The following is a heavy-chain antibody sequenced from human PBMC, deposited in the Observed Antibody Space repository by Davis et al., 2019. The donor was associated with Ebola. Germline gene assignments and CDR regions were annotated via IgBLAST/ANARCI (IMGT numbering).Heavy chain of an antibody. CDR2: IYHSGST. D-gene: IGHD3-22*01. CDR1: GGSISNGDYY. V-gene: IGHV4-30-4*01. J-gene: IGHJ4*02. Sequence: PSETLSLTCTVSGGSISNGDYYWSWIRLPPGKGLQWIGYIYHSGSTYYNPSLQSRVTISLDTSKNQFSLTLTSVTAADTAVYYCARQKYYYDSSGYFTRYFDYWGQGTLVTVSS. CDR3: ARQKYYYDSSGYFTRYFDY.